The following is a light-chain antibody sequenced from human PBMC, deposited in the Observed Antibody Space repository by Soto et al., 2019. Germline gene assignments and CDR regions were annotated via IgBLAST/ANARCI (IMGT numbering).Light chain of an antibody. CDR2: EVS. J-gene: IGLJ3*02. CDR3: CSYAGSSTSWV. Sequence: QSVLTQPASVSGSPGQSITISCTGTSSDVGSYNLVSWYQQHPGKAPKLMIYEVSKRPSGVSNRFSGSKSCNTASLPISGLQAEDEADYYCCSYAGSSTSWVFGGGTKLTVL. CDR1: SSDVGSYNL. V-gene: IGLV2-23*02.